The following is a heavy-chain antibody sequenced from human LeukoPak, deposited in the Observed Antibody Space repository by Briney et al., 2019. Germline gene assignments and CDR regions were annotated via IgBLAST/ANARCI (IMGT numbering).Heavy chain of an antibody. V-gene: IGHV3-23*01. J-gene: IGHJ4*02. CDR2: ISHNGGSP. Sequence: GGSMRLSCAASGFTFSNYCMSWVRQAPGKGLEWVSDISHNGGSPYYADSVKGRFTISRDNSKNTLYLHVNNLRAEDTAVYYCVKDRYQSSGYRALHHGGQGTLVTVSS. D-gene: IGHD3-22*01. CDR1: GFTFSNYC. CDR3: VKDRYQSSGYRALHH.